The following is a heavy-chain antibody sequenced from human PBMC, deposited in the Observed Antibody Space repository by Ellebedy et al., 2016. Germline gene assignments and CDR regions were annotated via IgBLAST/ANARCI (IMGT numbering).Heavy chain of an antibody. CDR1: GGSVSSDY. V-gene: IGHV4-59*02. J-gene: IGHJ3*01. CDR3: AKWNGGWNAFDV. D-gene: IGHD1-1*01. CDR2: VFHTGTT. Sequence: SETLSLTCNVSGGSVSSDYWNWIRRPPGKGLEWIGYVFHTGTTHYNPSLKSRVTMSVDTSKSQFSLRLTSVTAADTAVYYCAKWNGGWNAFDVWGLGTMVTVSS.